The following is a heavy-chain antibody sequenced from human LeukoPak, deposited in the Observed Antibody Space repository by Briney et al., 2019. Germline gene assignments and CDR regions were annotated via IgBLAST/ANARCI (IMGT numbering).Heavy chain of an antibody. Sequence: ASLTVSCKASGYTFTSHFMHWVRQAPGQGLEWMGIINPESGNTAYAQKFQGRITMTGDTSTSTVYMELSSLRSEDTAMYYCAKDGNWNNVPGDYYYMDVWGKGTTVAVSS. CDR3: AKDGNWNNVPGDYYYMDV. CDR2: INPESGNT. V-gene: IGHV1-46*01. J-gene: IGHJ6*03. CDR1: GYTFTSHF. D-gene: IGHD1/OR15-1a*01.